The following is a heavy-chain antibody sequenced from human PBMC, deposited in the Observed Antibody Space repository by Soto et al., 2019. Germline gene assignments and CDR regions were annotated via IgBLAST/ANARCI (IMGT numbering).Heavy chain of an antibody. Sequence: GGSLRLSCAASRFTFSTFAMSWVRQAPGKGLEWVAAISGGGANTYYADSVKGRFTISRDNSKNTLYLQMDSLRAEDTAIYFCAKDSYADFWSGHYYYFGFWGQGTLFTVSS. CDR2: ISGGGANT. CDR3: AKDSYADFWSGHYYYFGF. V-gene: IGHV3-23*01. D-gene: IGHD3-3*01. CDR1: RFTFSTFA. J-gene: IGHJ4*02.